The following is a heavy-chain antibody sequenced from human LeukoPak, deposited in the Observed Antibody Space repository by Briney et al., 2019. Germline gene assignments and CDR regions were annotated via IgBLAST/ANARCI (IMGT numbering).Heavy chain of an antibody. V-gene: IGHV1-69*04. Sequence: GASVKVSCKASGGTFSSYTISWVRQAPGQGLEWMGRIIPILGIANYAQKFQGRVTITADKSTSTAYMELSSLRSEDTAVYCCARDRDGSSWSRYGMDVWGQGTTVTVSS. CDR1: GGTFSSYT. D-gene: IGHD6-13*01. J-gene: IGHJ6*02. CDR2: IIPILGIA. CDR3: ARDRDGSSWSRYGMDV.